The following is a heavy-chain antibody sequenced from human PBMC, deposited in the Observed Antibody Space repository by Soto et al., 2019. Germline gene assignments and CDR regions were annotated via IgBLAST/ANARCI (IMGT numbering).Heavy chain of an antibody. CDR3: ARRDYNIVGWLAFDY. CDR1: GFTFSNFA. J-gene: IGHJ4*01. CDR2: ISGSGDST. D-gene: IGHD2-15*01. V-gene: IGHV3-21*01. Sequence: EVQLVESGGGLVKPGGSLRLSCAASGFTFSNFAMNWVRQAPGKGLEWVSSISGSGDSTLYADSVKGRFTVVRDNAKNSLFLQMNSLRAEDTAIYYCARRDYNIVGWLAFDYWGQGILVTVSS.